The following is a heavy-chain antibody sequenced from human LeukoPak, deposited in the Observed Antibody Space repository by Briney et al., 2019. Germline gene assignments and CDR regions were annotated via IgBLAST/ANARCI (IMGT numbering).Heavy chain of an antibody. CDR2: ISSSSSYI. V-gene: IGHV3-21*01. CDR1: GFTFSSYS. J-gene: IGHJ6*03. D-gene: IGHD2-2*01. Sequence: PGGSLRLSCAASGFTFSSYSMNWVRQAPGKGLEWVSSISSSSSYIYYADSVKGRFTISRDNAKNSLYLQMNSLRAEDTAVYYCARGGPGYCSSTSCYLYYYMDVWGKGTTVTVSS. CDR3: ARGGPGYCSSTSCYLYYYMDV.